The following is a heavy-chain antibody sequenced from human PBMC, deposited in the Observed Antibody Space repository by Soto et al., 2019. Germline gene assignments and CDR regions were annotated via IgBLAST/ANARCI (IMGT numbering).Heavy chain of an antibody. V-gene: IGHV3-64*01. CDR3: ARDAETSYYDSSGYRNYYYYGMDV. CDR1: GFTFSSYA. J-gene: IGHJ6*02. Sequence: GGSLRLSCAASGFTFSSYAMHWVRQAPGKGLEYVSAINSNGGSTYYANSVKGRFTISRDNSKNTLYLQMGSLRAEDMAVYYCARDAETSYYDSSGYRNYYYYGMDVWGQGTTVTVYS. D-gene: IGHD3-22*01. CDR2: INSNGGST.